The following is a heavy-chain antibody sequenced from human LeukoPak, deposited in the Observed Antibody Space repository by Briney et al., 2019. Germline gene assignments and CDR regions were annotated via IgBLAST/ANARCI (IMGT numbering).Heavy chain of an antibody. CDR1: GGSISSSSYY. J-gene: IGHJ4*02. D-gene: IGHD6-19*01. Sequence: SETLSLTCTVSGGSISSSSYYWGWIRQPPGKGLEWIGSIYHSGSTYYNPSLKSRVTISVDTSKNQFSLKLSSVTAADTAVYYCARDSGSGWSASDYWGQGTLVTVSS. CDR2: IYHSGST. CDR3: ARDSGSGWSASDY. V-gene: IGHV4-39*07.